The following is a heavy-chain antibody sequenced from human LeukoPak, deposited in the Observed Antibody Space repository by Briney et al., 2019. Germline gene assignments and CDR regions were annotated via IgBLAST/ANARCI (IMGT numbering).Heavy chain of an antibody. CDR1: GFTFSSYE. CDR3: ARSPRYCTAGSCYNYMDV. D-gene: IGHD2-15*01. J-gene: IGHJ6*03. Sequence: GESLRLSCAASGFTFSSYEMNWVRQAPGKGLEWLAYISGSGYTIYYADSVKGRFTISRDNAKNSQHLELNSLRDDDTAVYYCARSPRYCTAGSCYNYMDVWGKGTTVTVSS. CDR2: ISGSGYTI. V-gene: IGHV3-48*03.